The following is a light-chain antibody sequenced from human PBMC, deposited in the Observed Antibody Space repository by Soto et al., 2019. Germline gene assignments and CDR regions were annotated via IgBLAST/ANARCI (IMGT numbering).Light chain of an antibody. J-gene: IGLJ1*01. CDR3: SSYAGNNNDV. V-gene: IGLV2-8*01. CDR2: EVS. Sequence: QSALTQPPSASGSPGQSVTISCTGTSSDVGGYNYVSWYQQHPGKAPKLMIYEVSKRPSGVPDRFSGSKSGNTASLTVSGLQAEDEADYYCSSYAGNNNDVFGTGTKGTVL. CDR1: SSDVGGYNY.